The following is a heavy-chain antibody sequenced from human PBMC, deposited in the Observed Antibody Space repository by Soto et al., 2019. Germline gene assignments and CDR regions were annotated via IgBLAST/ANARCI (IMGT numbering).Heavy chain of an antibody. Sequence: EVQLLESGGGLVQPGGSLRLSCAASGFTFSSYAMSWVRQAPGKGLEWVSAISGSGGSTYYADSVKGRFTISRDNSKNTLYLQMSSLRADDTAVYYCAKYPPYSGSFFDRWGQGTLVTVSS. CDR2: ISGSGGST. D-gene: IGHD6-13*01. CDR3: AKYPPYSGSFFDR. V-gene: IGHV3-23*01. CDR1: GFTFSSYA. J-gene: IGHJ5*02.